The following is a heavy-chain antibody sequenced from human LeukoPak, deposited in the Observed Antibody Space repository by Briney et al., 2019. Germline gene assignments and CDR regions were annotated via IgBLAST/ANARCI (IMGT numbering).Heavy chain of an antibody. CDR2: INPNSGGT. CDR3: ARTAAAGTSQFYMRPFDP. V-gene: IGHV1-2*02. CDR1: GYTFTGYY. D-gene: IGHD6-13*01. J-gene: IGHJ5*02. Sequence: ASVKVSCKASGYTFTGYYAHWVRQAPGQGLEWMGWINPNSGGTNYAQKFQGRVTMTRDTSISTAYMELSRLRSDDTAVYYCARTAAAGTSQFYMRPFDPWGQGTLVTVSS.